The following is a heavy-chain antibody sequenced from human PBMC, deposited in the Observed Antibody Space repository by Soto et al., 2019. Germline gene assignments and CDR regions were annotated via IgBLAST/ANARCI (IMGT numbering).Heavy chain of an antibody. Sequence: TSETLSLTCAVSGGSISSGGYSWSWIRQPPGKGLEWIGYIYHSGSTYYNPSPKSRVTISVDRSKNQFSLKLSSVTAADTAVYYCARAAIAAAGINWFDPWGQGTLVTVSS. J-gene: IGHJ5*02. D-gene: IGHD6-13*01. CDR1: GGSISSGGYS. CDR3: ARAAIAAAGINWFDP. CDR2: IYHSGST. V-gene: IGHV4-30-2*01.